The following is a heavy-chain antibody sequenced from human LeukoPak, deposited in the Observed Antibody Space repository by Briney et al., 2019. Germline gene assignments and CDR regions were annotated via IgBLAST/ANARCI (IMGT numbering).Heavy chain of an antibody. CDR3: AREAGYFDY. J-gene: IGHJ4*02. Sequence: GSLRLSCAASGFTFSSYWMRWVRQPPGKGLEWIGEINHSGGTNYNPSLKSRVTISVDTSKNQFSLKLSSVTAADTAVYYCAREAGYFDYWGQGTLVTVSS. CDR1: GFTFSSYW. D-gene: IGHD6-19*01. V-gene: IGHV4-34*01. CDR2: INHSGGT.